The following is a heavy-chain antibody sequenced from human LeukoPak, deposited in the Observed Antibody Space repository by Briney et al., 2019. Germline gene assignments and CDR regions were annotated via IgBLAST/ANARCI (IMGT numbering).Heavy chain of an antibody. J-gene: IGHJ4*02. D-gene: IGHD5-24*01. Sequence: ASVKVSCKASGYTFTSYGISWVRQAPGQGLEWMGWISAYNGNTNYAQKLQGRVSMTTDTSTSTAYMKLRSLRSDDTAVYYCASGRVRRDGYNSDFDYWGQGTLVTVSS. CDR3: ASGRVRRDGYNSDFDY. CDR1: GYTFTSYG. CDR2: ISAYNGNT. V-gene: IGHV1-18*01.